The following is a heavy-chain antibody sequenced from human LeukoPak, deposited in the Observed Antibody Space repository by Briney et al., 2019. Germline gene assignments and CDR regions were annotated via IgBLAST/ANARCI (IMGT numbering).Heavy chain of an antibody. CDR2: IYPGDSDT. D-gene: IGHD4-17*01. Sequence: GEPLKISCKGSGYSFTTYWIAWVRQLPGKGLEWMGIIYPGDSDTRYSPSFQGQVTISADKSISTAYLQWSSLKASDTAIYYCARQGYGDYLEYWGQGTLVTVSS. J-gene: IGHJ4*02. CDR3: ARQGYGDYLEY. CDR1: GYSFTTYW. V-gene: IGHV5-51*01.